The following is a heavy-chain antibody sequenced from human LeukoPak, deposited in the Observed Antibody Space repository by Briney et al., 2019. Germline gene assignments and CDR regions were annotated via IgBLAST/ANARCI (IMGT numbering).Heavy chain of an antibody. Sequence: GGSLRLSCAASGFTVSGNYMSWVRQAPGKGLEWVSVIYSGGTTYYGDSVRGRFTISRDNSKNTLYLQMNSLRAEDTAVYYCSRSYYYDSSGYCGYWGQGTLVTVSS. CDR2: IYSGGTT. CDR1: GFTVSGNY. D-gene: IGHD3-22*01. J-gene: IGHJ4*02. CDR3: SRSYYYDSSGYCGY. V-gene: IGHV3-66*01.